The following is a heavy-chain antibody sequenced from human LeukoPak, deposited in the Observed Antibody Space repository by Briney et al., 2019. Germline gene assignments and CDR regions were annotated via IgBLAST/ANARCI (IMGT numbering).Heavy chain of an antibody. CDR1: GFTVRSNY. V-gene: IGHV3-53*01. CDR3: AREAHRRTPYGMDV. CDR2: IYYDGST. D-gene: IGHD1-14*01. J-gene: IGHJ6*02. Sequence: GGSLRLSCAASGFTVRSNYMSWVRQAPGKGLEWVSVIYYDGSTYYADSVKGRFTISRDNSRNTLYLQMNSLRAEDTAMYYCAREAHRRTPYGMDVRGRGTMVTVSS.